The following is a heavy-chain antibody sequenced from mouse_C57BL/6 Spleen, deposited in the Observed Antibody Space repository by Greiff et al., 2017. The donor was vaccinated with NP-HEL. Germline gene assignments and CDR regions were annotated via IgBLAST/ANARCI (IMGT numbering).Heavy chain of an antibody. CDR3: VREGERGYYFDY. CDR1: GFTFSDYY. J-gene: IGHJ2*02. Sequence: EVHLVESEGGLVQPGSSMKLSCTASGFTFSDYYMAWVRQVPEKGLEWVANINYDGSSTYYLDSLKGRFIISRDNAKNILYLQLSSLKSEDTATYYWVREGERGYYFDYWGQGTSLTVSS. V-gene: IGHV5-16*01. CDR2: INYDGSST.